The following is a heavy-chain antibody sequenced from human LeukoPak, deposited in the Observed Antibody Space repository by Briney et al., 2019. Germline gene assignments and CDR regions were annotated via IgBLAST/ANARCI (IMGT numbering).Heavy chain of an antibody. CDR3: ARAYYYDSGRVGGYAFDT. Sequence: ASVKVSCEVSGYTFTDFYMHWVRQAPGKGLEWMGLVDPEDGKTIHAEKFQGRITITADTSTDTVYMELSSLRSEDTAVYYCARAYYYDSGRVGGYAFDTWGQGTMVTVSS. V-gene: IGHV1-69-2*01. CDR1: GYTFTDFY. J-gene: IGHJ3*02. D-gene: IGHD3-22*01. CDR2: VDPEDGKT.